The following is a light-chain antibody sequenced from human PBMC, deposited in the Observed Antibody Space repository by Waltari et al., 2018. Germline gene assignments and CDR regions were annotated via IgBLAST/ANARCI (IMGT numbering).Light chain of an antibody. Sequence: EIVLTQSPSTLSLSAGDPAPLSCRASQSLSVAYLAWYQHKSGQAPRLLIYGASYRATGIPDRFSGSGSGTDFTLTITRLEPDDFAVYYCQQYDTSPGTFGQGTKLEI. J-gene: IGKJ2*01. CDR3: QQYDTSPGT. V-gene: IGKV3-20*01. CDR2: GAS. CDR1: QSLSVAY.